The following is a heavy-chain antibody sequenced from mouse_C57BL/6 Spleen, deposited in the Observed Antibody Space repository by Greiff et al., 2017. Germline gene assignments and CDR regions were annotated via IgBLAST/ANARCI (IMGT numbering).Heavy chain of an antibody. CDR3: ARKLGEGYWYFDV. D-gene: IGHD4-1*01. CDR2: IDPSDSYT. CDR1: GYTFTSYW. J-gene: IGHJ1*03. Sequence: QVQLQQSGAELVMPGASVKLSCKASGYTFTSYWMHWVKQRPGQGLEWIGEIDPSDSYTNYNQKFKGKSTLTVDKSSSTAYMQLSSLTSEDSAVYYCARKLGEGYWYFDVWGTGTTVTVSS. V-gene: IGHV1-69*01.